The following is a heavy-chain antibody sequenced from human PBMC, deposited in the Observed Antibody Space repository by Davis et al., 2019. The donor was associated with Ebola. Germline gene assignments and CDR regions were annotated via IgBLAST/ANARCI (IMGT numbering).Heavy chain of an antibody. D-gene: IGHD6-19*01. CDR1: GFTFSSYA. CDR2: ISGSGGST. CDR3: AKVLSSGWYYYFDY. Sequence: GESLKISCAASGFTFSSYAMSWVRQAPGKGLEWVSVISGSGGSTYYADSVKGRFTISRDNSKNTLYLQMNSLRAEDTAVYYCAKVLSSGWYYYFDYWGQGTLVAVSS. V-gene: IGHV3-23*01. J-gene: IGHJ4*02.